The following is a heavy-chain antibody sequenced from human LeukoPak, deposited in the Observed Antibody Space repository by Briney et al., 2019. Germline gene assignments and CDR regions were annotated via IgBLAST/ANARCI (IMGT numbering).Heavy chain of an antibody. CDR3: ARLSHSSSWWFDY. CDR1: GFSISSDYY. J-gene: IGHJ4*02. CDR2: IYYSGST. D-gene: IGHD6-13*01. Sequence: SETLSLTCTVSGFSISSDYYWGWIRQPPGKGLEWIGSIYYSGSTYYNPSHKSRVTISVDTSRNQFSLKLSSVTAADTAVYYCARLSHSSSWWFDYWGQGTLVTVSS. V-gene: IGHV4-38-2*02.